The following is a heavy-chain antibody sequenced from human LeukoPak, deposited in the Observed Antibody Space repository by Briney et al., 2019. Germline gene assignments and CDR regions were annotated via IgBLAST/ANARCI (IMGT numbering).Heavy chain of an antibody. Sequence: PGGSLRLSCAASGFTFSSYAMSWVRQAPGKGLEWVGFIRSKAYGGTTEYAASVKGRFTISRDDSKSIAYLQMNSLKTEDTAVYYCSRGHSSGWLGSFDYWGQGTLVTVSS. CDR2: IRSKAYGGTT. CDR1: GFTFSSYA. CDR3: SRGHSSGWLGSFDY. V-gene: IGHV3-49*04. J-gene: IGHJ4*02. D-gene: IGHD6-19*01.